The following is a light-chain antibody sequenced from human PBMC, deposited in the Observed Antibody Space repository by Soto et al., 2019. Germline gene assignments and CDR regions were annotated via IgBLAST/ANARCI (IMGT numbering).Light chain of an antibody. CDR3: SSYTSASTEV. J-gene: IGLJ2*01. CDR2: DVT. Sequence: QSDLTQPASVSGSPGQSITVSCAGTDSDVGRYNSVSWYQQHPGKAPKLIIYDVTNRPSGVSNRFSASKSGNTASLTISGLRAEDEADYYCSSYTSASTEVFGGGTKLTVL. V-gene: IGLV2-14*03. CDR1: DSDVGRYNS.